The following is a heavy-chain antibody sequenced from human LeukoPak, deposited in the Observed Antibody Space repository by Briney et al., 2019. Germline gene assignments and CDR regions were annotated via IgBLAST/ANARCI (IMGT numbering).Heavy chain of an antibody. J-gene: IGHJ6*03. CDR1: GGSISSYY. Sequence: SETLSLTCTVSGGSISSYYWGWIRQPPGKGLEWIGYIYDSGSTNYNSSLSLKSRVTISVDTSKNQFSLKLSSVTAADTAVYYCARVQWTSYYYMDVWGKGTTVTVSS. V-gene: IGHV4-59*12. CDR2: IYDSGST. D-gene: IGHD3/OR15-3a*01. CDR3: ARVQWTSYYYMDV.